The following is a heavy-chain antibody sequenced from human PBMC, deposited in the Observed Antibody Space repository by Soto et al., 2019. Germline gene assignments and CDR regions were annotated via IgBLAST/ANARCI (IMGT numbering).Heavy chain of an antibody. Sequence: TLSLTCAVSGGSISSGGYSWSWIRQPPGKGLEWIGYIYHSGSTYYNPSLKSRVTISVDRSKNQFSLKLSSVTAADTAVYYCARGSSGYPYYFDYWGQGTLVTVSS. D-gene: IGHD3-22*01. CDR3: ARGSSGYPYYFDY. CDR2: IYHSGST. V-gene: IGHV4-30-2*01. CDR1: GGSISSGGYS. J-gene: IGHJ4*02.